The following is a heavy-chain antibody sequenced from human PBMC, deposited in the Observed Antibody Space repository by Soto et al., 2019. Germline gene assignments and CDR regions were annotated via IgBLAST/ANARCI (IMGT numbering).Heavy chain of an antibody. CDR1: GLTLGSDG. V-gene: IGHV3-23*01. CDR3: ANVCRAAVASFDC. D-gene: IGHD6-19*01. Sequence: PGRWLRCPWAASGLTLGSDGIVWVRQALALGPDWYSSIRGSGVSTYCADSVQGRFTTPRDNSKNTLCLQMNTLRPEDTALYYCANVCRAAVASFDCWGQRGLVTVYS. J-gene: IGHJ4*02. CDR2: IRGSGVST.